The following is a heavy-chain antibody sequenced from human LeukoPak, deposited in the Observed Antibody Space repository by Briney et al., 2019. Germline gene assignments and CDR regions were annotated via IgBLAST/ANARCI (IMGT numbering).Heavy chain of an antibody. CDR2: IYSGGST. CDR3: ARDFYYDSSGYSYDFDY. V-gene: IGHV3-53*01. D-gene: IGHD3-22*01. CDR1: GFTVSSNY. Sequence: PGGSLRLSCAASGFTVSSNYMSWVRQAPGKGLEWVSVIYSGGSTYYADSVKGRFTISRDNSKNSLYLQMNSLRAEDTAVYYCARDFYYDSSGYSYDFDYWGQGTLVTVSS. J-gene: IGHJ4*02.